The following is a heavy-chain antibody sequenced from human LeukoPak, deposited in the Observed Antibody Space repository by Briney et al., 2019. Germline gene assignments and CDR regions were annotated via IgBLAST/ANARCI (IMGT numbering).Heavy chain of an antibody. J-gene: IGHJ1*01. CDR1: GFTFDDYT. CDR3: AKDGGGRGYFQH. V-gene: IGHV3-43*01. Sequence: GGSLRLSCAASGFTFDDYTMHWVRQAPGKGLEWVSVISWDGGSTYYADSVKGRFTISRDNSKNSLYLQMNSLRTEDTALYYCAKDGGGRGYFQHWGQGTLVTVSS. D-gene: IGHD3-16*01. CDR2: ISWDGGST.